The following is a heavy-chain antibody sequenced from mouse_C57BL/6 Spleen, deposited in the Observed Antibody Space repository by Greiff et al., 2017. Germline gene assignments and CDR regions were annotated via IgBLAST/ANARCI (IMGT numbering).Heavy chain of an antibody. J-gene: IGHJ1*03. CDR1: GYTFTNYW. D-gene: IGHD1-1*01. Sequence: VQLQQSGAELVRPGTSVKMSCKASGYTFTNYWIGWAKQRPGHGLEWIGDIYPGGGYTNYNEKFKGKATLTADKSSSTAYMQFSSLTSEDSAIYYCARSGVYYYGSNWYFDVWGTGTTVTVSS. V-gene: IGHV1-63*01. CDR3: ARSGVYYYGSNWYFDV. CDR2: IYPGGGYT.